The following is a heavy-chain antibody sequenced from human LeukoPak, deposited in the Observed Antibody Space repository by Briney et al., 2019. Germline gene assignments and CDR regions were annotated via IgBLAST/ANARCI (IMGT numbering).Heavy chain of an antibody. V-gene: IGHV3-15*01. CDR2: IKSKTDGGTT. CDR3: TTDRYYDSSGYYYFDY. J-gene: IGHJ4*02. CDR1: GFTFSNAW. D-gene: IGHD3-22*01. Sequence: GGSLRLSCAASGFTFSNAWMSWVRQAPGKGLEWVGRIKSKTDGGTTDYAAPVKGRFTISRDDSKNTLYLQMNSLKTEDTAVYYCTTDRYYDSSGYYYFDYWGQGTLVTVSS.